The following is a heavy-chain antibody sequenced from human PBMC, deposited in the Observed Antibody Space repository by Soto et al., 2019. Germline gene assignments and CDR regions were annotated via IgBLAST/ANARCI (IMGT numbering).Heavy chain of an antibody. J-gene: IGHJ4*02. D-gene: IGHD3-3*01. CDR3: ARRGHYDISSGYYFDF. Sequence: GESLKISCKASGYSFSRFWIAWVRQKPGKGLEWMGIVYSGDSDARYSPSFRGQVNISVDKSFSTAYLQWNDLKASDTAIYYCARRGHYDISSGYYFDFWGQGTLVTVSS. V-gene: IGHV5-51*01. CDR2: VYSGDSDA. CDR1: GYSFSRFW.